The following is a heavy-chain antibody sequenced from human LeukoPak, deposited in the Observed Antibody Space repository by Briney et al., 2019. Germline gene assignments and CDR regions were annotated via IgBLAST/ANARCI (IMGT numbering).Heavy chain of an antibody. Sequence: PSETLSLTCSVSGDSITGYYWGWIRQPPGKGLEWIGNIYYTGNTYYNSSLKSRVTISLDTSKNQFSLKVISMTAADTAVYYCARASQNDLCGGDCHTAFDIWGQGTMVTVSS. CDR1: GDSITGYY. CDR3: ARASQNDLCGGDCHTAFDI. J-gene: IGHJ3*02. D-gene: IGHD2-21*02. V-gene: IGHV4-39*07. CDR2: IYYTGNT.